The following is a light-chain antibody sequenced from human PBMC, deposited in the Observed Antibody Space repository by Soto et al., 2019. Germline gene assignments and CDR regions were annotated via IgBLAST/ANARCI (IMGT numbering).Light chain of an antibody. CDR1: SSDVGGYNY. CDR3: SLYTSSTFYV. Sequence: QSALTQPASVSGSPGQSITISCTGSSSDVGGYNYVSWYQQHPDKAPKLMIYEVSNRPSGVPDRFSGSKSGNTASLTISGLQAEDEADYYCSLYTSSTFYVFGTGTKLTVL. V-gene: IGLV2-14*01. CDR2: EVS. J-gene: IGLJ1*01.